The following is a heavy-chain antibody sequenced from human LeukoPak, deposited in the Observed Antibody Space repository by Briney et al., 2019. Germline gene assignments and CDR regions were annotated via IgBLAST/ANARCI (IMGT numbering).Heavy chain of an antibody. D-gene: IGHD6-6*01. Sequence: ASVKVSCKASGYTFSSYYMHWVRQAPGQGLEWMGIINPSSGSTNHAQKFQDRVTMTRNTSINTAYMEVSSLRSDDTAVYYCTYSSSYPGFDYWGQGTLVTVSS. V-gene: IGHV1-46*01. CDR3: TYSSSYPGFDY. CDR1: GYTFSSYY. J-gene: IGHJ4*02. CDR2: INPSSGST.